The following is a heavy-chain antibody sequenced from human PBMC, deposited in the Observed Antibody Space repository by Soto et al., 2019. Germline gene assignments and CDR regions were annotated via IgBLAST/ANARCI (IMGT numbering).Heavy chain of an antibody. D-gene: IGHD4-17*01. CDR1: GFTFSTYA. J-gene: IGHJ3*02. CDR3: AHPRGYGVFDAYDI. Sequence: GGSLRLSCAASGFTFSTYAMSWVRQAPGKGLEWASAISAGGGSTYYADSVKGRFTISRDNSINMLYLQMDSLSTEDTAVYYCAHPRGYGVFDAYDIWGQGAMVTVSS. CDR2: ISAGGGST. V-gene: IGHV3-23*01.